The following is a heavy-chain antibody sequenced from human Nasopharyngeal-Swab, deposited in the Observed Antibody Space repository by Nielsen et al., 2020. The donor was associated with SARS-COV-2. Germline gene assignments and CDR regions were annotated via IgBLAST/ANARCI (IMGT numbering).Heavy chain of an antibody. CDR2: IRSKIYSGAP. CDR3: ARSVGSFYGQGAFDV. D-gene: IGHD1-26*01. J-gene: IGHJ3*01. Sequence: GGSLRLSCTTSGFTFDAYAMSWFRQAPGKGLEWVGFIRSKIYSGAPEYAASVKGRFTISRDGAESIAFLQMNSLETEDTGVYYCARSVGSFYGQGAFDVWGQGTMVTVPS. V-gene: IGHV3-49*01. CDR1: GFTFDAYA.